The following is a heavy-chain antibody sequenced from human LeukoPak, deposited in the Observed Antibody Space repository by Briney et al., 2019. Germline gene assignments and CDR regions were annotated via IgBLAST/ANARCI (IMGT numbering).Heavy chain of an antibody. Sequence: ASVKVSCKASGYTFTTYDINWVRQATGQGLEWMGWMNPNSGNTGYTQKFQGRVTMTRNTSISTACMELSSLRSEDTAVYYCARGRGSGHKENWFDPWGQGTLVTVSS. CDR1: GYTFTTYD. CDR3: ARGRGSGHKENWFDP. J-gene: IGHJ5*02. V-gene: IGHV1-8*01. D-gene: IGHD6-19*01. CDR2: MNPNSGNT.